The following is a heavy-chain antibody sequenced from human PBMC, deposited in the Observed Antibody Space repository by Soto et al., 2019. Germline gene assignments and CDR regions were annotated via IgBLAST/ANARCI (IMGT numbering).Heavy chain of an antibody. V-gene: IGHV4-34*01. D-gene: IGHD3-3*01. Sequence: SETLSLTCAVYGGSFSGYYWSWIRQPPGKGLEWIGEINHSGSTNYNPSLKSRVTISVDTSKNQFSLKLSSVTAADTAVYYCARPRYDFWSGYYFDYWGQGTLVTVSS. CDR2: INHSGST. CDR1: GGSFSGYY. CDR3: ARPRYDFWSGYYFDY. J-gene: IGHJ4*02.